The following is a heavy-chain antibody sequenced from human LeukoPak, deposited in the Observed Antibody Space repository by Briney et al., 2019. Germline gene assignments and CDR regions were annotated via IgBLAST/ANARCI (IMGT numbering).Heavy chain of an antibody. CDR2: INHSGST. CDR1: GDSISSYY. V-gene: IGHV4-34*01. Sequence: SETLSLTCTVSGDSISSYYWSWIRQPPGKGLEWIGEINHSGSTNYNPSLKSRVTISVDTSKNQFSLKLSSVTAADTAVYYCARFSVYGDYVPWGQGTLVTVSS. CDR3: ARFSVYGDYVP. D-gene: IGHD4-17*01. J-gene: IGHJ5*02.